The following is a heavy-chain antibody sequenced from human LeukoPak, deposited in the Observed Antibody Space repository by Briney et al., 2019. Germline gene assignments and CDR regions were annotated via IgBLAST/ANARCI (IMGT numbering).Heavy chain of an antibody. Sequence: GRSLRLSCAASGFTFSTYGMHWVRQGPGKGLEWVAVISHDVSFKYYADSVKGRFTISRDNSKNTLFLQMNGLRAEDTAVYYCAKDREVTDYYYYGMDVWGQGTTVTVSS. CDR1: GFTFSTYG. CDR3: AKDREVTDYYYYGMDV. CDR2: ISHDVSFK. J-gene: IGHJ6*02. D-gene: IGHD2-21*02. V-gene: IGHV3-33*06.